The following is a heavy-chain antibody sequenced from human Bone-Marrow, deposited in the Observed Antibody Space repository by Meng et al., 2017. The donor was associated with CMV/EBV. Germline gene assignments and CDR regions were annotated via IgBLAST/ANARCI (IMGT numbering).Heavy chain of an antibody. D-gene: IGHD3-3*01. J-gene: IGHJ6*02. CDR3: ARDRYYDFWSGYQPLYYYYGMDV. CDR1: GGSFSGYY. V-gene: IGHV4-34*01. CDR2: INHSGST. Sequence: GSLRLSCAVYGGSFSGYYWSWIRQPPGKGLEWIGEINHSGSTNYNPFLKSRVTISVDTSKNQFSLKLSSVTAADTAVYYCARDRYYDFWSGYQPLYYYYGMDVWGQGTTVTGSS.